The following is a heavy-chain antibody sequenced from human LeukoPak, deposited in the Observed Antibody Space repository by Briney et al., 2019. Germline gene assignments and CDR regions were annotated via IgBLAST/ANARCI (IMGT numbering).Heavy chain of an antibody. V-gene: IGHV4-30-4*01. J-gene: IGHJ4*02. CDR2: IYYSGST. CDR3: ARAPTIERWLQFDY. Sequence: SETLSLTCTVSGGSISSGDYYWSWIRQPPGKGLEWIGYIYYSGSTYYNPSLKSRVTTSVDTSKNQFSLKLSSVTAADTAVYYCARAPTIERWLQFDYWGQGTLVTVSS. D-gene: IGHD5-24*01. CDR1: GGSISSGDYY.